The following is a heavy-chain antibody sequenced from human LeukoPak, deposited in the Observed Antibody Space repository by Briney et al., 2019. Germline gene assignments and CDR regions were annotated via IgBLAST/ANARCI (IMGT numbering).Heavy chain of an antibody. J-gene: IGHJ4*02. Sequence: SETLSLTCAVYGGSFSGYYWRWIRQPPGKGGEGIGEINHSPSTNYNPSLNRRVTISVDTSKNQFSLKLSSVTAADTAVYYCARGSLGGSSGGPFDYWGQGTLVTVSS. CDR3: ARGSLGGSSGGPFDY. V-gene: IGHV4-34*01. D-gene: IGHD1-26*01. CDR2: INHSPST. CDR1: GGSFSGYY.